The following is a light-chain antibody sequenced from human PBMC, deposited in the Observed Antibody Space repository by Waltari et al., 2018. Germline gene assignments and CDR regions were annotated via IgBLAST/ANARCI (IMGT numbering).Light chain of an antibody. CDR1: QRLLHSAGKTY. CDR2: KVA. V-gene: IGKV2D-29*01. J-gene: IGKJ1*01. CDR3: MQSIQLPRT. Sequence: DIVMTQTPLSLSVTPGQPASISCKSSQRLLHSAGKTYLYWYLQQPGQPPQLLIYKVANRFSRVPDRFSGSGAGTDFTLKISRVEAEDVGVYYCMQSIQLPRTFGQGTKVEIK.